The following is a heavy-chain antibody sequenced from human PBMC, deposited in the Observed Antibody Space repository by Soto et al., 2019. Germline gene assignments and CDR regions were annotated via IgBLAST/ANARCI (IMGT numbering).Heavy chain of an antibody. V-gene: IGHV1-18*01. CDR3: ARDSPPFDY. CDR1: GYTYTSYG. CDR2: ISAYNGNT. Sequence: QVQLVQSGAEVKKPGASVKVSCKASGYTYTSYGISWVRQAPGQGLEWMGWISAYNGNTNYAQKLQGRVTMFIDAATSTAYMELSGLRAGDTAMYYCARDSPPFDYWGQGTLVTVSS. J-gene: IGHJ4*02.